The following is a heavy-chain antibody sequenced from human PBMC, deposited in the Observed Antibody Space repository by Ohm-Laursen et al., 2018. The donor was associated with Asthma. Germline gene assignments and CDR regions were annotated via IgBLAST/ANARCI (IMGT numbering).Heavy chain of an antibody. CDR2: IYYSGST. CDR1: GGSVSSGSYY. V-gene: IGHV4-61*01. Sequence: SQTLSLTCTVSGGSVSSGSYYWSWIRQPPGKGLEWIGYIYYSGSTNYNPSLKSRVTISVGTSKNEFSLRLSSLTAADTAVYYCARDSSEVSWGHHLFDSWGQGTLVTVSS. D-gene: IGHD3-16*01. J-gene: IGHJ4*02. CDR3: ARDSSEVSWGHHLFDS.